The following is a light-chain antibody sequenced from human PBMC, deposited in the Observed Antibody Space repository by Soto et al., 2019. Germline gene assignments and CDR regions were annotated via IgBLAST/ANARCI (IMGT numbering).Light chain of an antibody. J-gene: IGKJ5*01. CDR1: QDISVY. V-gene: IGKV1-27*01. CDR2: RAT. Sequence: DIQMTQSPSSLSASVGDRVTITCRASQDISVYLTWYQQKPGKVPKLLIYRATTLQSGVASRFSGGESGKDFTLPISSLPAEDVATYFCQKFNTAPLTFGQGTRLEMK. CDR3: QKFNTAPLT.